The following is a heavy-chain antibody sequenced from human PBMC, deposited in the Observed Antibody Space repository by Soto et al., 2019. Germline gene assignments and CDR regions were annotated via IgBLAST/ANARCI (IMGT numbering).Heavy chain of an antibody. CDR3: AKVVKYDVLTGYYKGPDYYGMDV. Sequence: PGGSLGLSCAASGFTFSSYSMNWVRQAPGKGLEWVSYISSSSSTIYYADSVKGRFTISRDNSKNTLYLEMDSLRAEDTAVYYCAKVVKYDVLTGYYKGPDYYGMDVWGQGTTVTVSS. V-gene: IGHV3-48*01. J-gene: IGHJ6*02. CDR1: GFTFSSYS. D-gene: IGHD3-9*01. CDR2: ISSSSSTI.